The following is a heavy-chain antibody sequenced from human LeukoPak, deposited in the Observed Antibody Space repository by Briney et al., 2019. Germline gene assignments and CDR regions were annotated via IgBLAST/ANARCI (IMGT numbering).Heavy chain of an antibody. D-gene: IGHD3-10*01. V-gene: IGHV3-64D*06. CDR2: ISRNGRRT. CDR3: VKNLPSGGGVDY. J-gene: IGHJ4*02. Sequence: PGGSLRLSCSASGFTFSTYAMHWVRQAPGKGLEYVSAISRNGRRTYYADSVKGRFTISRDNSKNTLYLQMSSLRAEDTAVYYCVKNLPSGGGVDYWGQGTLVTVSS. CDR1: GFTFSTYA.